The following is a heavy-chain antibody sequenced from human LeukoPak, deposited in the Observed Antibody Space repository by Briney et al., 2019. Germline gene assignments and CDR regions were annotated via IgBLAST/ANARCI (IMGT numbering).Heavy chain of an antibody. CDR2: ISRSGSTI. J-gene: IGHJ4*02. V-gene: IGHV3-11*01. CDR3: ARCCVRGYDD. D-gene: IGHD5-12*01. CDR1: GFTFSDYY. Sequence: GGSLRLSCAAPGFTFSDYYMSWIRQAPGKGLEWVSYISRSGSTIYYADSVKGRFTISRDNATNSLYLQMNSLRAEYTAVYYCARCCVRGYDDWGQGTLVTVSS.